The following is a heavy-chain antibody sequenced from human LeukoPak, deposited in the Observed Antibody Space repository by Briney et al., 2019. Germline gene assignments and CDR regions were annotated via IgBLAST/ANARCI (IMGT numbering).Heavy chain of an antibody. D-gene: IGHD6-19*01. V-gene: IGHV3-23*01. CDR2: ISDSGGST. J-gene: IGHJ4*02. CDR1: GFTFSNYA. CDR3: AKVQSSSGWYTFFDY. Sequence: GGSLRLSCAASGFTFSNYAMSWVRQAPGKGLEWVSRISDSGGSTNYADSVKGRFTISRDNTKKTLYLQMNILRAGDTAVYYCAKVQSSSGWYTFFDYWGRGILVTVSS.